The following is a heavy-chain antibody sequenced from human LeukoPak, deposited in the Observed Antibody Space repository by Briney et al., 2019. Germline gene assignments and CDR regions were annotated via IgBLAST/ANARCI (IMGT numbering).Heavy chain of an antibody. V-gene: IGHV4-59*08. CDR2: IHYSGIT. CDR1: GGSISSYH. J-gene: IGHJ4*02. CDR3: ARLIAVTGTVDYFDY. D-gene: IGHD6-19*01. Sequence: SETLSLTCTVSGGSISSYHWSWIRQPPGKGLEWLGYIHYSGITNYNPSLKSRVAISVDTSRTQFFLRLNSVTAADTAVYYCARLIAVTGTVDYFDYWGQGTLVTVSS.